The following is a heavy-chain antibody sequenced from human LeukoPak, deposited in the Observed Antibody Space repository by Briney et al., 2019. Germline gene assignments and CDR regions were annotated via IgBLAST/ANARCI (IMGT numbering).Heavy chain of an antibody. V-gene: IGHV3-9*01. Sequence: PGGSLRLSCAASGFTFDDYAMHWVRPAPGKGLEWVSGISWNSGSIGYADSVKGRFTISRDNAKNSLYLQMNSLRAEDTALYYCAKDLNYDILTGYDSWGQGTLVTVSS. J-gene: IGHJ4*02. CDR2: ISWNSGSI. CDR1: GFTFDDYA. D-gene: IGHD3-9*01. CDR3: AKDLNYDILTGYDS.